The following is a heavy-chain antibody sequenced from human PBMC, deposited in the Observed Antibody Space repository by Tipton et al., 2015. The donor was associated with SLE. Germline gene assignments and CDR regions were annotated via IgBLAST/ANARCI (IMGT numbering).Heavy chain of an antibody. Sequence: TLSLTCIVSGGSFSSGSYHWSWIRQPAGKGLEWIGQMFSSGTTNYNPSLKSRVTVSVDTSKNQFSLKLNSVTATDAAVYYCARASFIVGSTTFWFDPWGQGALVIVSS. J-gene: IGHJ5*02. CDR3: ARASFIVGSTTFWFDP. CDR1: GGSFSSGSYH. CDR2: MFSSGTT. D-gene: IGHD1-26*01. V-gene: IGHV4-61*09.